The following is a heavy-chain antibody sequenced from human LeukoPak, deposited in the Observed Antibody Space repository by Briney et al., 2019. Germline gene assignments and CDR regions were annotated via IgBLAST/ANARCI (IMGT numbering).Heavy chain of an antibody. Sequence: SVKVSCKASGGTFSSYAISWVRQAPGQGLEWMGRIIPILGIANYAQKFQGRVTITADKSTSTAYMELSSLRSEDTAVYYCARGEPRIAAAGTLVDYWGQGTLVTVSS. D-gene: IGHD6-13*01. CDR1: GGTFSSYA. J-gene: IGHJ4*02. V-gene: IGHV1-69*04. CDR3: ARGEPRIAAAGTLVDY. CDR2: IIPILGIA.